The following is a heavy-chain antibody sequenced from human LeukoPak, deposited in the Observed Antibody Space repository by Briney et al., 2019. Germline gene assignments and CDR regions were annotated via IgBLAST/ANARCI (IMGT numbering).Heavy chain of an antibody. J-gene: IGHJ4*02. D-gene: IGHD3-10*01. Sequence: GGSLRLSCAASGFTFSSYVMHWFRQAPPKGLEGVAVIWYDGSNKYYADSVKGRFTISRDNSKNTLYLQMNSLRAEDTAVYYCAKDYYGPSGGIEYWGQGTLVTVSS. V-gene: IGHV3-33*06. CDR1: GFTFSSYV. CDR2: IWYDGSNK. CDR3: AKDYYGPSGGIEY.